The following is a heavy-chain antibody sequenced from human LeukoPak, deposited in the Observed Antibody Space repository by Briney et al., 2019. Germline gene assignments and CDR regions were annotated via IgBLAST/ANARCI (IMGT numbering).Heavy chain of an antibody. J-gene: IGHJ4*02. CDR3: AKDGNYYDSSGYNLTPFDY. CDR1: GFTFSSYA. V-gene: IGHV3-23*01. CDR2: ISGSGGST. Sequence: PGGSLRLSCAASGFTFSSYAMSWVRQAPGKGLEWVSAISGSGGSTYYADSVKGRFTISRDNSKNTLYLQMNSLRAEDTAVYYCAKDGNYYDSSGYNLTPFDYWGQGTLVTVSS. D-gene: IGHD3-22*01.